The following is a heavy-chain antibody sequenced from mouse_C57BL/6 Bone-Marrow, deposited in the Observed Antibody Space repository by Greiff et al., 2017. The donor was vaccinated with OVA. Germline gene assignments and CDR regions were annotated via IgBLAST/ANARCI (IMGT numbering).Heavy chain of an antibody. CDR3: AIKDGYDWFAY. Sequence: VQLQQPGAELVKPGASVKVSCKASGYTFTSYWMHWVKQRPGQGLEWIGRIHPSDSDTNYNQKFKGKATLTVDKSSSTAYMQLSSLTSEDSAVYYWAIKDGYDWFAYWGQGTLVTVSA. J-gene: IGHJ3*01. V-gene: IGHV1-74*01. CDR2: IHPSDSDT. D-gene: IGHD2-2*01. CDR1: GYTFTSYW.